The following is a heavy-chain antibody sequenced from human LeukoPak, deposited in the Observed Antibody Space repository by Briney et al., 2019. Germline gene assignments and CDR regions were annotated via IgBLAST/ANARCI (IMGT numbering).Heavy chain of an antibody. V-gene: IGHV1-18*01. CDR3: ATSPYYFDSSGYPPDY. CDR1: GYTFTSYG. J-gene: IGHJ4*02. D-gene: IGHD3-22*01. Sequence: ASVKVSCKASGYTFTSYGISWVRQAPGQGLEWMGWISANNGNTDYAHKLQGRVTMTTDTSTTTAYMELRSLRSDDTAVYYCATSPYYFDSSGYPPDYWGQGTLVTVSS. CDR2: ISANNGNT.